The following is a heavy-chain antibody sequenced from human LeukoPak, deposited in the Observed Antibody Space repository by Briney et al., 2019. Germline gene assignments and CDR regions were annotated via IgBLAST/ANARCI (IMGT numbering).Heavy chain of an antibody. CDR3: ASSGYSSGWYASCFDY. CDR2: IYYSGST. CDR1: GGSISSYY. Sequence: SETLSLTCTVSGGSISSYYWSWIRQPPGKGLEWIWYIYYSGSTNYNPSLKSRVTISVDTSKNQFSLKLSSVTAADTAVYYCASSGYSSGWYASCFDYWGQGTLVTVSS. D-gene: IGHD6-19*01. V-gene: IGHV4-59*01. J-gene: IGHJ4*02.